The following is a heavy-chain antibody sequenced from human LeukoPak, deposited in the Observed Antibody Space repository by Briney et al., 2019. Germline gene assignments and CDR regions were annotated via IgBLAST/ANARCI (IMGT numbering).Heavy chain of an antibody. CDR2: MNWISDFK. CDR3: AKGPKENWYFDL. Sequence: PGGSLRFSCAASGFNFDDSAIHWVRQAPGKGLEWVSAMNWISDFKAYADSVKGRFTISRDNDKNSVHLQMNSLRPEDMAVYYCAKGPKENWYFDLWGRGTLVTVSS. CDR1: GFNFDDSA. J-gene: IGHJ2*01. V-gene: IGHV3-9*03.